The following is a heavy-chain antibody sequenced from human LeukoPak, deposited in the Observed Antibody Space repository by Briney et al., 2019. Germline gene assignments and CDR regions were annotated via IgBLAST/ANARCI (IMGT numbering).Heavy chain of an antibody. CDR2: INQDGSKK. D-gene: IGHD2-21*02. CDR3: AKWGPYCVGDYCPALDS. J-gene: IGHJ4*02. Sequence: GGSLRLSCVASRFTLSNYWMSWVRQAPGKGLEWVANINQDGSKKRYADSMKGRFTISRDNAKESLYLQLNSLRAEDTAVYYCAKWGPYCVGDYCPALDSWGPGTLVTVSS. CDR1: RFTLSNYW. V-gene: IGHV3-7*01.